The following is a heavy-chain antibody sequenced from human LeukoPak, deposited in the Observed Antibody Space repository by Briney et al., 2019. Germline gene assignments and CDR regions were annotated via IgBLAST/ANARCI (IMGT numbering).Heavy chain of an antibody. CDR2: ISASGSAT. V-gene: IGHV3-23*01. CDR1: GFIFSNYG. CDR3: GRGMDV. Sequence: PGGSLRLSCAASGFIFSNYGMSWVRQAPGKGLEWVAAISASGSATSYADSVRGRFTISRDNSKSTTYLQMNSLRAEDTAVYYCGRGMDVWGQGTTVTVSS. J-gene: IGHJ6*02.